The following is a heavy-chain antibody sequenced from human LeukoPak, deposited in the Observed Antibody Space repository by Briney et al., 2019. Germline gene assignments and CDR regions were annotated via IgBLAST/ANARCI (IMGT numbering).Heavy chain of an antibody. J-gene: IGHJ4*02. V-gene: IGHV3-23*01. CDR2: ISGSGGGT. CDR1: GITLSNYG. Sequence: GGSLRLSCAVSGITLSNYGMSWVRQAPGKGLEWVAGISGSGGGTNYADSVKGRFTISRDNPKNTLYLQMNSLRAEDTAVYYCAKGKVVPATIYDYWGQGTLVTVSS. D-gene: IGHD2-2*02. CDR3: AKGKVVPATIYDY.